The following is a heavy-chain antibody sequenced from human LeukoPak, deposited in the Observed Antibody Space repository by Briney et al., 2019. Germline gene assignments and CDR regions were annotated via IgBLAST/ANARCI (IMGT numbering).Heavy chain of an antibody. D-gene: IGHD6-19*01. CDR3: AKVPRSSANNWFDP. V-gene: IGHV3-23*01. J-gene: IGHJ5*02. CDR2: ISGSGGST. Sequence: GGSLRLSCAASAFTFSSYAMSWVRQPPGKGLEWVSTISGSGGSTYYVDSVKGRFTISRDNSKNTLYLQMNSLRAEDTAVYYCAKVPRSSANNWFDPWGQGTPATVSS. CDR1: AFTFSSYA.